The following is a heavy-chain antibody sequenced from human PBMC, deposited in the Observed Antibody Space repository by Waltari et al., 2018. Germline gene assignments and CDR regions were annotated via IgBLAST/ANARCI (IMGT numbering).Heavy chain of an antibody. CDR2: IYHSGST. CDR1: GYSISSGYY. V-gene: IGHV4-38-2*02. J-gene: IGHJ6*03. D-gene: IGHD3-3*01. CDR3: ASRLPVDYDFWSGWDYYYMDV. Sequence: QVQLQESGPGLVKPSETLSLTCTVSGYSISSGYYWGWIRQPPGKGLEWIGSIYHSGSTYYNPSLKSRVTISGDTSKNQFSLKLSAVTAADTAVYYCASRLPVDYDFWSGWDYYYMDVWGKGTTVTISS.